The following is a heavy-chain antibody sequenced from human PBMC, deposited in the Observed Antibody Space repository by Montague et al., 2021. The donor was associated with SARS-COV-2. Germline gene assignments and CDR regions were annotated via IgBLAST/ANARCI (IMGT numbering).Heavy chain of an antibody. V-gene: IGHV3-30-3*01. CDR3: SRCAIVVVPAAPSRAFDI. D-gene: IGHD2-2*01. Sequence: SLRLFCAASGFTFSSYAMHWVRQAPGKGLAWVAVISYDGSNKYYAASVKGRFTISRDNSKNTLYLQMNILRAEDTAVYYCSRCAIVVVPAAPSRAFDIWGQGTMVTVSS. CDR1: GFTFSSYA. CDR2: ISYDGSNK. J-gene: IGHJ3*02.